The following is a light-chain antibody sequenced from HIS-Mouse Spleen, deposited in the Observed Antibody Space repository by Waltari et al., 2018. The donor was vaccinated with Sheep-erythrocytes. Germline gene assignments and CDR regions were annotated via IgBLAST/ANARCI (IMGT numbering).Light chain of an antibody. V-gene: IGLV2-11*01. CDR1: SSYVGGYNY. J-gene: IGLJ1*01. Sequence: QSALTQPRSVSGSPGPSVTISCTGTSSYVGGYNYVSCYQQHPGKAPKLMIYDVSKRPSGVPDRFSGSKSGNTASLTISGLQAEDEADYYCCSYAGSYNHVFATGTKVTVL. CDR2: DVS. CDR3: CSYAGSYNHV.